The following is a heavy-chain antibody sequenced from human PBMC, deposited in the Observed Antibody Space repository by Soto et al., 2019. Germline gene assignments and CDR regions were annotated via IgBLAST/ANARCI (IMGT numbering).Heavy chain of an antibody. J-gene: IGHJ5*02. CDR2: IYYSGSS. D-gene: IGHD6-6*01. CDR1: VGSVSSGSYY. V-gene: IGHV4-61*01. Sequence: PXETLCLRCTVAVGSVSSGSYYWSWIRQPPGKGLEWIGYIYYSGSSNYNPSLKSRVTISVDTSKNQFSLKLSSVTAADTAVYYCARGFKAARWFDHWGQGNLVTVSS. CDR3: ARGFKAARWFDH.